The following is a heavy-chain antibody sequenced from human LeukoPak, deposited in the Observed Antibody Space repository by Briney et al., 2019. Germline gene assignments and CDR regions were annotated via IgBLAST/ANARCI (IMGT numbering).Heavy chain of an antibody. Sequence: ASVKVSCKASGYTFTSYGISWMRQAPGQGLEWMGWISAYNGNTNYAQKLQGRVTMTTDTSTSTAYMELRSLRSDDTAVYYCARANSGYDRPYYYYCYMDVWGKGTTVTVSS. D-gene: IGHD5-12*01. CDR1: GYTFTSYG. CDR2: ISAYNGNT. CDR3: ARANSGYDRPYYYYCYMDV. J-gene: IGHJ6*03. V-gene: IGHV1-18*01.